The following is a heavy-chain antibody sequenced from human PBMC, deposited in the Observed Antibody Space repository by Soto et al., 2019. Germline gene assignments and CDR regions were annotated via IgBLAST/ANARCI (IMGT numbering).Heavy chain of an antibody. V-gene: IGHV3-30-3*01. CDR1: GFTFSSYA. CDR3: ARDVESGSSQYYYYYSGMDV. Sequence: RLSCAASGFTFSSYAMHWVRQAPGKGLEWVAVISYDGSNKYYADSVKGRFTISRDNSKNTLYLQMNSLRAEDTAVYYCARDVESGSSQYYYYYSGMDVWGQGTTVTVSS. J-gene: IGHJ6*02. CDR2: ISYDGSNK. D-gene: IGHD1-26*01.